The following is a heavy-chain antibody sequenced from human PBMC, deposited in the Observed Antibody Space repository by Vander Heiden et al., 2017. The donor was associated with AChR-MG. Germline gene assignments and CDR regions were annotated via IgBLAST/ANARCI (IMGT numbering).Heavy chain of an antibody. Sequence: QVQLQESGPGLVKPSETLSHTCIVSGGSMSSYYWSWIRQPPGKGLEWMGYIYDSGTTKYNPSLKSRVTISVDTSKNQFSLKLSSVTAADTAVYYCARGSFGSGSNDAFDIWGQGTMVTVSS. D-gene: IGHD3-10*01. V-gene: IGHV4-59*01. J-gene: IGHJ3*02. CDR2: IYDSGTT. CDR1: GGSMSSYY. CDR3: ARGSFGSGSNDAFDI.